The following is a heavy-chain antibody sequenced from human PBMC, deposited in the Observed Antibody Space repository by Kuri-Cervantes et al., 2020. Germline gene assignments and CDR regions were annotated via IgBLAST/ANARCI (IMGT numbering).Heavy chain of an antibody. CDR1: GFIFSTYA. CDR3: ARDHSASYDSSGYYPY. V-gene: IGHV3-21*03. D-gene: IGHD3-22*01. CDR2: ISSSSSYI. J-gene: IGHJ4*02. Sequence: GGSLRLSCAASGFIFSTYAMSWVRQSPGGGLEWVSSISSSSSYIYYADSVKGRFTISRDNAKNSLYLQMNSLRAEDTAVYYCARDHSASYDSSGYYPYWGQGTLVTVSS.